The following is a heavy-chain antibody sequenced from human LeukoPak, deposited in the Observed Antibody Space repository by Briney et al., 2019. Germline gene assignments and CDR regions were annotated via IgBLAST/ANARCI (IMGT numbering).Heavy chain of an antibody. Sequence: SETLSLTCTVSGGSISSGSYYWSWIRQPAGNGLEWIGRFYTSGSTNYNPSLKSRVTISVDTSKNQFSLKLNSVTAADTAVYYCARGRDGYNFLNRGEYYYFDYWGQGTLVTVSS. CDR1: GGSISSGSYY. D-gene: IGHD5-24*01. V-gene: IGHV4-61*02. CDR3: ARGRDGYNFLNRGEYYYFDY. J-gene: IGHJ4*02. CDR2: FYTSGST.